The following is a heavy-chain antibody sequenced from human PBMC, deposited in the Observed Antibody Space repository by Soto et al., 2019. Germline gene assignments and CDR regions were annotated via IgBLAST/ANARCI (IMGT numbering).Heavy chain of an antibody. Sequence: QVHLVQSGAEVKKPGASVKVSCKGSGYTFTSYGITWVRQAPGQGLEWMGWISAHNGNKDYAQKLQGRVTVTRDTSTSAVYMELRILRSDDTAVYYCARGRYGDYWGQGALVTVSS. J-gene: IGHJ4*02. D-gene: IGHD1-1*01. CDR3: ARGRYGDY. V-gene: IGHV1-18*01. CDR2: ISAHNGNK. CDR1: GYTFTSYG.